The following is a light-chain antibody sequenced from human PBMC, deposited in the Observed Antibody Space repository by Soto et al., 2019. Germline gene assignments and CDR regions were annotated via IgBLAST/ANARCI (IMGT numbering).Light chain of an antibody. CDR1: QSVRSN. J-gene: IGKJ1*01. CDR2: GAS. CDR3: QQYYNWPQT. Sequence: EIVMTQSPATLSVSPGEGVTLSCRAGQSVRSNLAWYQQKPGQAPRLLIYGASTRATGIPARFSGSGSGTEFTLSISRLQSEDFAVYYCQQYYNWPQTFGQGTKVEI. V-gene: IGKV3-15*01.